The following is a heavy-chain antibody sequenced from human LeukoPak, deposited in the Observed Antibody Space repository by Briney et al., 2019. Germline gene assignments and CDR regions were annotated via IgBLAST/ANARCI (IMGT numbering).Heavy chain of an antibody. CDR2: ISYDGSNK. J-gene: IGHJ6*03. Sequence: GGSLRLSCAASGFTFSSYGMHWVRQAPGKGLEWVAVISYDGSNKYYADSVKGRFTISRDNSKNTLYLQMNSLRADDTAVYYCAKDKAPYYYYMDVWGKGTTVTVSS. CDR3: AKDKAPYYYYMDV. CDR1: GFTFSSYG. V-gene: IGHV3-30*18.